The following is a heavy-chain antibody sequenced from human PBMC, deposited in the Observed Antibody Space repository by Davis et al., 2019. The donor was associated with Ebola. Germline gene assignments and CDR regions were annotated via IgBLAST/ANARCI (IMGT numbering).Heavy chain of an antibody. Sequence: GESLKISCQDSGNSFSGHWIGWVRQMPGKGLEWMGIIFTGDSDTRYRPSFRGQVTISADKSFKTAFLQWSSLKASDTARYYCATLRRTITGMDDGFDIWGQGTMVTVSS. J-gene: IGHJ3*02. CDR2: IFTGDSDT. CDR1: GNSFSGHW. D-gene: IGHD1-20*01. V-gene: IGHV5-51*01. CDR3: ATLRRTITGMDDGFDI.